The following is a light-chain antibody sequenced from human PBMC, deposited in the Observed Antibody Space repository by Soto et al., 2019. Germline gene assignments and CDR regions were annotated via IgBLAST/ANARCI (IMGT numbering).Light chain of an antibody. V-gene: IGKV1-5*03. CDR3: QQYDVYST. J-gene: IGKJ1*01. Sequence: DIQMTQSPSTLSASVGGAVTITCRASRSISSWLAWYQQKPGLAPKLLIYKESTLQSGVPSRFRGSGYGTDFPLTISRLQPDESATYYCQQYDVYSTFGQGTKVEIK. CDR1: RSISSW. CDR2: KES.